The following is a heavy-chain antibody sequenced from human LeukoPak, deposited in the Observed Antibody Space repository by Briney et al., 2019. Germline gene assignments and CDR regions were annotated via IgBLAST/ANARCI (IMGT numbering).Heavy chain of an antibody. V-gene: IGHV3-21*01. CDR2: ISSSSSYI. J-gene: IGHJ4*02. D-gene: IGHD6-13*01. CDR3: ARGGSWYPYFDY. Sequence: GGSLRLSCAASGFTFSSYGVNWVRQAPGKGLEWVSSISSSSSYIYYADSVKGRFTISRDNAKNSLYLQMNSLRAQDTAVYYCARGGSWYPYFDYWGQGTLVTVSS. CDR1: GFTFSSYG.